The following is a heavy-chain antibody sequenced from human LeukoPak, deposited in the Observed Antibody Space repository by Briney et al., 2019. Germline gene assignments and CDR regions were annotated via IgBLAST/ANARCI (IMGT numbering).Heavy chain of an antibody. D-gene: IGHD3-3*01. V-gene: IGHV1-2*02. CDR1: GYTFTGYY. CDR2: INPNSGGT. CDR3: ASQSRIITIFGVVMTAHAFDI. Sequence: ASVKVSCKASGYTFTGYYMHWVRQAPGQGLEWMGWINPNSGGTNYAQKFQGRVTMTRDTSISTAYMELSRLRSDDTAVYYCASQSRIITIFGVVMTAHAFDIWGQGTMVTVPS. J-gene: IGHJ3*02.